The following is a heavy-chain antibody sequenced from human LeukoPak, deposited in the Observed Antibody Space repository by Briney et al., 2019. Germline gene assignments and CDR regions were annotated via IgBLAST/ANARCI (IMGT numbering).Heavy chain of an antibody. V-gene: IGHV1-8*01. D-gene: IGHD3-16*01. Sequence: GASVKVSCKASGYTFTNYHINWVRQATGQGLEWMGWMNPNSGNTVYAQKFEGRVTMTRYSSISTAYMELSSLRSEDTAVYYCASIMTGAFDIWGQGTMVTVSS. J-gene: IGHJ3*02. CDR1: GYTFTNYH. CDR3: ASIMTGAFDI. CDR2: MNPNSGNT.